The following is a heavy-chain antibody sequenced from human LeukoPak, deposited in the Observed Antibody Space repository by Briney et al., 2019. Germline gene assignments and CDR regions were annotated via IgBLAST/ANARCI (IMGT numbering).Heavy chain of an antibody. J-gene: IGHJ4*02. CDR1: GYTFTGYY. Sequence: GASVKVSCKASGYTFTGYYLHWVRQAPGQGLEWMGWINPNSDGTNYAQKFQGGVTMTRDTSISTAYMELRRLRSDDTAVYYCASGDNYDRSGPFYFDYWGQGTLVTVSP. CDR2: INPNSDGT. CDR3: ASGDNYDRSGPFYFDY. D-gene: IGHD3-22*01. V-gene: IGHV1-2*02.